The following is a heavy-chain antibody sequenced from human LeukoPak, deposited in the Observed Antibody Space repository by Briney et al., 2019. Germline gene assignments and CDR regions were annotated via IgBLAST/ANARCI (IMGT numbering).Heavy chain of an antibody. CDR1: GGTFSSYT. CDR3: ARSRYYYGSGSYYNVDY. Sequence: SVKVSCKASGGTFSSYTISWVRQAPGQGLEWTGRIIPILGIANYAQKFQGRVTITADKSTSTAYMELSSLRSEDTAVYYCARSRYYYGSGSYYNVDYWGQGTLVTVSS. CDR2: IIPILGIA. V-gene: IGHV1-69*02. D-gene: IGHD3-10*01. J-gene: IGHJ4*02.